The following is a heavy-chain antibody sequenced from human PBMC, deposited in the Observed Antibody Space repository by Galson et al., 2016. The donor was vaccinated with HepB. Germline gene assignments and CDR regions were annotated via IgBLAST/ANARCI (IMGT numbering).Heavy chain of an antibody. J-gene: IGHJ4*02. V-gene: IGHV2-5*01. CDR3: AHQSRGYNYGYVR. D-gene: IGHD5-18*01. Sequence: PALVKPTQTLTLTCTFSGLSLRTSGAGVAWIRQPPGKALEWLALVYWNDDTRYSPTLKSRLTITKDTSRNLVFLRMTNMEPVDTATYYCAHQSRGYNYGYVRWGQGTLVTVSS. CDR1: GLSLRTSGAG. CDR2: VYWNDDT.